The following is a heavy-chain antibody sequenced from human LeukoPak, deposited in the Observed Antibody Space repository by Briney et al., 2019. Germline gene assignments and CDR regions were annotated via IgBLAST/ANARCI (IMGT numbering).Heavy chain of an antibody. V-gene: IGHV3-7*01. Sequence: GGSLRLSCAASGLTFSSYWMSWVRQAPGKGLEWVANVKQDGSEKYYVDSVKGRFTISRDNAKNSLYLQMNSLRAEDTAVYYCARVAYDSSGYYFQYYFDYWGQGTLVTVSS. D-gene: IGHD3-22*01. CDR1: GLTFSSYW. J-gene: IGHJ4*02. CDR2: VKQDGSEK. CDR3: ARVAYDSSGYYFQYYFDY.